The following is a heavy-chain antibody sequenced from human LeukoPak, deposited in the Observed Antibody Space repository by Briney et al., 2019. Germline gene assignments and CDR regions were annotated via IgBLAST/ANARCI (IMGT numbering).Heavy chain of an antibody. J-gene: IGHJ5*02. CDR3: ASAHVVVVAATMGGWFDP. CDR2: IIPIFGTA. V-gene: IGHV1-69*06. CDR1: GGTFSSYA. D-gene: IGHD2-15*01. Sequence: GASVKVSCKASGGTFSSYAISWVRQAPGQGLEWMGGIIPIFGTANYAQKFQGRVTITADKSTSTAYMELSSLRSEDTAVYYCASAHVVVVAATMGGWFDPWGQGTLVTVSS.